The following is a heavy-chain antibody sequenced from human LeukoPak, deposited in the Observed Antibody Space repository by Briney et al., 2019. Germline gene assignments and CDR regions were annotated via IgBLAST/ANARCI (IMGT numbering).Heavy chain of an antibody. D-gene: IGHD6-19*01. V-gene: IGHV1-3*01. CDR3: ARVGGWDYFDY. CDR1: GYTFTSYA. J-gene: IGHJ4*02. Sequence: GASVRVSCKASGYTFTSYAMHWVRQAPGQRLEWMGWINAGNGNTKYSQKFQGRVTITRDTSASTAYMELSSLRSEDTAVYYCARVGGWDYFDYWGQGTLVTVSS. CDR2: INAGNGNT.